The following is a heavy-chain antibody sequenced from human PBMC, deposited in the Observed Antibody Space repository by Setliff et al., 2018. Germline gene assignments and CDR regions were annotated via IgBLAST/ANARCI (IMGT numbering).Heavy chain of an antibody. CDR3: VRGLHYLPVGDS. V-gene: IGHV3-21*01. D-gene: IGHD2-21*02. J-gene: IGHJ4*02. CDR1: GFAFTSST. CDR2: ISGRSDYI. Sequence: PGESLKISCAASGFAFTSSTMNWVRQSPGKSLEWVSSISGRSDYINYLDSVKGRFTVSRDNAYNFLSLQMSSLTAEDTGVYYCVRGLHYLPVGDSWGQGTLVTVSS.